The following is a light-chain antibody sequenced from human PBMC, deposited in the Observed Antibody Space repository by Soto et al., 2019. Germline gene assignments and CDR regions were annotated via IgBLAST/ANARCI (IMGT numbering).Light chain of an antibody. CDR1: QSVYSY. Sequence: EIVLTQSPATLSLSPGERATLSCRASQSVYSYLAWYQQKPGQAPRLLIYDASKRATGIPAWFSGSGSGTDFTLTISSLEPEDFAVYYCQQRSNWPPTWTFGQGTKVEIK. CDR3: QQRSNWPPTWT. CDR2: DAS. J-gene: IGKJ1*01. V-gene: IGKV3-11*01.